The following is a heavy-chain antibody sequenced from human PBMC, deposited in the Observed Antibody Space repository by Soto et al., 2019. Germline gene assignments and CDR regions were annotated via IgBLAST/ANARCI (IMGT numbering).Heavy chain of an antibody. V-gene: IGHV3-74*01. CDR1: EFTFSTYW. D-gene: IGHD6-19*01. CDR2: INSDGSST. CDR3: ARTRSSGWDYFDC. J-gene: IGHJ4*02. Sequence: EVQLVESGGGLVQPGGSLRLSCAASEFTFSTYWMYWVRQVPGKGLVWVSRINSDGSSTSYADSVKGRFTISRDNAKSTLYLHKSSLRAEDAAVYYWARTRSSGWDYFDCLGQGSLVTASS.